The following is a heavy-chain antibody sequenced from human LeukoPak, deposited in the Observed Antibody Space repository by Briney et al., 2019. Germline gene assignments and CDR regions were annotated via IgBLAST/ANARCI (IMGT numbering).Heavy chain of an antibody. V-gene: IGHV1-8*03. D-gene: IGHD6-19*01. CDR2: MNPNSGNT. CDR3: ARDFGKYSSGWGRQSGYPDY. Sequence: ASVKVSCKASGYTFTSYDINWVRQATGQGLEWMGWMNPNSGNTGYAQKFQGRVTITRNTSISTAYMELSSLRSEDTAVYYCARDFGKYSSGWGRQSGYPDYWGQGTLVTVSS. CDR1: GYTFTSYD. J-gene: IGHJ4*02.